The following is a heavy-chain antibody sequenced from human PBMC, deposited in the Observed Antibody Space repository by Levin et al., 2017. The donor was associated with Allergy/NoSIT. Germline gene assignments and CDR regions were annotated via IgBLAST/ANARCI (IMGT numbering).Heavy chain of an antibody. CDR1: GGSISSGGYY. D-gene: IGHD1-7*01. Sequence: PSETLSLTCTVSGGSISSGGYYWSWIRQHPGKGLEWIGYIYYSGSTYYNPSLKSRVTISVDTSKNQFSLKLSSVTAADTAVYYCARDRGTRYYYDGMDVWGQGTTVTVSS. J-gene: IGHJ6*02. V-gene: IGHV4-31*03. CDR2: IYYSGST. CDR3: ARDRGTRYYYDGMDV.